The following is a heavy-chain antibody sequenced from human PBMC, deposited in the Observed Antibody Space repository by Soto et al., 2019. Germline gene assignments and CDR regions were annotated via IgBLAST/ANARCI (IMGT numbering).Heavy chain of an antibody. CDR3: ASCLSPAGYYSYGMNV. V-gene: IGHV3-23*01. CDR2: ISGSGGSA. D-gene: IGHD2-2*01. Sequence: EVQLLESGGGVVQPGGSLRLTCAASGFSLGSSGMSWDRQAPGKGLEWVSSISGSGGSAYYADSVKGRFTISRDNSKNTLYLQMRSLRAEDTAVYYCASCLSPAGYYSYGMNVWGQGTTVTVSS. CDR1: GFSLGSSG. J-gene: IGHJ6*01.